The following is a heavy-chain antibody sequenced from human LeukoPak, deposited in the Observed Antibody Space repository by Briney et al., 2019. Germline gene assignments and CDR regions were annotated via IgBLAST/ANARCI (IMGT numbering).Heavy chain of an antibody. CDR2: INHSGST. D-gene: IGHD3-22*01. V-gene: IGHV4-34*01. Sequence: PSETLSLTCAVYGGSFSGYYWSWIRQPPGKGLEWIGEINHSGSTNYNPSLKSRVTISVDTSKNQFSLKLSSVTAADTAVYYCAGARYYYDSSGYSNYYYYMDVWGKGTTVTVSS. J-gene: IGHJ6*03. CDR1: GGSFSGYY. CDR3: AGARYYYDSSGYSNYYYYMDV.